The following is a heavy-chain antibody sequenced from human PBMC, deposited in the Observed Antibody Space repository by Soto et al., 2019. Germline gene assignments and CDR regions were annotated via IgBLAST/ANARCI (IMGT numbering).Heavy chain of an antibody. V-gene: IGHV3-48*03. D-gene: IGHD3-10*01. CDR1: ELSFSNYE. Sequence: EAQLVEPGGGLGRPGGSLTLSCAPSELSFSNYEMNWVRQAPGKGLEWLSYISSSGDKSYYADSVKGRFTMSRDNVKNSLFLKMNSLRDDDTAVYYCARVRGVLWFGDTVGAMDVWGQGTTVIVSS. CDR2: ISSSGDKS. J-gene: IGHJ6*02. CDR3: ARVRGVLWFGDTVGAMDV.